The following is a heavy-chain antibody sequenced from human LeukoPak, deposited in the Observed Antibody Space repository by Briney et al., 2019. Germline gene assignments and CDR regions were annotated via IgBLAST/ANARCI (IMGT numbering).Heavy chain of an antibody. Sequence: ASVKVSCKASGGTFISYAISWVRQAPGQGLEWMGGIIPIFGTANYAQKFQGRVTITADKSTSTAYMELSSLRSEDTAVYYCARVDDSSGYYQGDYWGQGTLVTVSS. J-gene: IGHJ4*02. CDR3: ARVDDSSGYYQGDY. V-gene: IGHV1-69*06. CDR2: IIPIFGTA. D-gene: IGHD3-22*01. CDR1: GGTFISYA.